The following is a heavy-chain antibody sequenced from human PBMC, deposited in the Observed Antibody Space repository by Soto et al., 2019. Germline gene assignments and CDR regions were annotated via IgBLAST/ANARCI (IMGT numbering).Heavy chain of an antibody. CDR3: AKGFWSAFGLDV. Sequence: EVQLLESGGGLVQPGGSLRLSCAASGFTFSTNAMSWVRQAPGKGLEWVSGISGSGGSTYYADSVKGRFTISRDNSKNTVYLQMNSPRAEDTAVYYCAKGFWSAFGLDVWGQGTTVTVSS. CDR2: ISGSGGST. V-gene: IGHV3-23*01. D-gene: IGHD3-3*01. J-gene: IGHJ6*02. CDR1: GFTFSTNA.